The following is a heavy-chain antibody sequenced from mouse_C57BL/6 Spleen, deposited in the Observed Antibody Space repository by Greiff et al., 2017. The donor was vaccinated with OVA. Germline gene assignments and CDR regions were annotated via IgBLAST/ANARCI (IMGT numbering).Heavy chain of an antibody. CDR3: ARCYDYDGGYFDY. D-gene: IGHD2-4*01. J-gene: IGHJ2*01. V-gene: IGHV1-81*01. Sequence: VKLVESGAELARPGASVKLSCKASGYTFTSYGISWVKQRTGQGLEWIGEIYPRSGNTYYNEKFKGKATLTADKSSSTAYMELRSLTSEDSAVYFCARCYDYDGGYFDYWGQGTTLTVSS. CDR2: IYPRSGNT. CDR1: GYTFTSYG.